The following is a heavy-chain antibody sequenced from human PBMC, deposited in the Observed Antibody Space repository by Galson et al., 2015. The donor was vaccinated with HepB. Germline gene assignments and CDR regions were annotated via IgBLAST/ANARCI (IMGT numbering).Heavy chain of an antibody. CDR1: GGTFSSYA. J-gene: IGHJ4*02. CDR2: IIPIFGIA. V-gene: IGHV1-69*13. CDR3: ARDGRAGNYFDY. Sequence: SVKVSCKASGGTFSSYAISWVRQAPGQGLEWMGGIIPIFGIANYAQKFQGRVTITADESTSTAYMELSSLRSEDTAVYYCARDGRAGNYFDYWGRGTLVIVSS.